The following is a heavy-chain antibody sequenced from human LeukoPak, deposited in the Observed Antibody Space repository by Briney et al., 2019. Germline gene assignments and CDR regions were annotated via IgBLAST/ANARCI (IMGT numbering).Heavy chain of an antibody. CDR1: GFTFSSYS. CDR2: ISSSSSYI. CDR3: ARVMVAATSYYYYGMDV. V-gene: IGHV3-21*01. D-gene: IGHD2-15*01. Sequence: RAGGSLRLSCAASGFTFSSYSMNWVRQAPVKGLEWVSSISSSSSYIYYADSVKGRFTISRDNAKNSLYLQMNSLRAEDTAVYYCARVMVAATSYYYYGMDVWGQGTTVTVSS. J-gene: IGHJ6*02.